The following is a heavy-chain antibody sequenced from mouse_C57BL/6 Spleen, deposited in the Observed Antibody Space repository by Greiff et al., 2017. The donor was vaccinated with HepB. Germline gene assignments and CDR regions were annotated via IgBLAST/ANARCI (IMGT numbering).Heavy chain of an antibody. Sequence: QVQLQQPGTELVKPGASVKLSCKASGYTFTSYWMHWVKQRPGQGLEWIGNINPSNGGTNYNEKFKSKVTLTVDKSSSTAYMQLSSLTSEDSAVYYYARSVLDSSSMDYWGQGTSVTVSS. V-gene: IGHV1-53*01. CDR2: INPSNGGT. CDR1: GYTFTSYW. CDR3: ARSVLDSSSMDY. J-gene: IGHJ4*01. D-gene: IGHD3-2*01.